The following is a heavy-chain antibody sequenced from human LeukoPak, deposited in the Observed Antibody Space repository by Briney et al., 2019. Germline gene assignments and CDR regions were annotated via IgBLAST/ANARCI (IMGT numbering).Heavy chain of an antibody. CDR2: INPNSGGT. Sequence: ASVKVSCKASGYTFTGYYMHWVRQAPGQGLEWMGWINPNSGGTNYAQKFQDRVTMTRDTSISTAYMELSRLRSDDTAVYYCASPLRRGSYYYFDYWGQGTLVTVSS. J-gene: IGHJ4*02. CDR1: GYTFTGYY. V-gene: IGHV1-2*02. CDR3: ASPLRRGSYYYFDY. D-gene: IGHD1-26*01.